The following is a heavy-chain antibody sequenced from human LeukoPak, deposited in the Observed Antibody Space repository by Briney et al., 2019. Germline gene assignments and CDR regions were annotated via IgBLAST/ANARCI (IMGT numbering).Heavy chain of an antibody. J-gene: IGHJ4*02. CDR3: TTMKRGNIFRYFDF. V-gene: IGHV4-59*11. D-gene: IGHD5-18*01. CDR2: VFDSGRT. Sequence: SETLSLTCTVSGGSMTTHHWNWIRQTPGKGLEWIGYVFDSGRTKENPSLKSRVTLSADTSKNQLSLRLSSVTAADTAVYYCTTMKRGNIFRYFDFWGQGILVTVSS. CDR1: GGSMTTHH.